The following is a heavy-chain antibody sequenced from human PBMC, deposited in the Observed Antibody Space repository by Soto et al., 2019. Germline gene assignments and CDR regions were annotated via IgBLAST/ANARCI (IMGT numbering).Heavy chain of an antibody. Sequence: PGGSLRLSCAASGFTFSSYAMSWVRQAPGKGLEWVSAISGSGGSTYYADSVKGRFTISRDNSKNTLYLQMNSLRAEDTAVYYCAKEAIDSSGFPPGPSPRQRYYFDYWGQGTLVTVSS. CDR1: GFTFSSYA. J-gene: IGHJ4*02. D-gene: IGHD3-22*01. V-gene: IGHV3-23*01. CDR2: ISGSGGST. CDR3: AKEAIDSSGFPPGPSPRQRYYFDY.